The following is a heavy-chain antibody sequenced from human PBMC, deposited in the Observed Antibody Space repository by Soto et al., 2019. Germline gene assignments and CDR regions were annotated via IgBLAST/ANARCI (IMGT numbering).Heavy chain of an antibody. Sequence: GGSLRLSCAASGFTFSYYYMSWIRQAPGKGLEWVSYISSSSSYTNYADSVKGRFTISRDNAKNSLYLQMNSLRAEDTAVYYCAREGFVVVPAPDYWGQGTLVTVSS. CDR1: GFTFSYYY. CDR2: ISSSSSYT. V-gene: IGHV3-11*05. D-gene: IGHD2-2*01. J-gene: IGHJ4*02. CDR3: AREGFVVVPAPDY.